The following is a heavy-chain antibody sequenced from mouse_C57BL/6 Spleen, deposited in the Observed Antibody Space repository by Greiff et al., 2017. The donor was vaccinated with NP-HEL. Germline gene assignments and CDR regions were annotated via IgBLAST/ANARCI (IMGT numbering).Heavy chain of an antibody. Sequence: VQLQQPGAELVMPGASVKLSCKASGYTFTSYWMHWVKQRPGQGLEWIGEIDPSDSYTNYNQKFKGKSTLTVDKSSSTAYMQLSSLTSEDSAVYYCARGSYGYGSRDGFAYWGQGTLVTVSA. D-gene: IGHD1-1*01. CDR2: IDPSDSYT. V-gene: IGHV1-69*01. CDR3: ARGSYGYGSRDGFAY. CDR1: GYTFTSYW. J-gene: IGHJ3*01.